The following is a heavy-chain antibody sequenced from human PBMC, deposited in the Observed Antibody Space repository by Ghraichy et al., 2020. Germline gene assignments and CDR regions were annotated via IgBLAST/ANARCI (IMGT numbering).Heavy chain of an antibody. CDR2: ISGSGGST. CDR3: AKILVTMVRGVKQYYFDY. Sequence: GDSLNISCAASGFTFSSYAMSWVRQAPGKGLEWVSAISGSGGSTYYADSVKGRFTISRDNSKNTLYLQMNSLRAEDTAVYYCAKILVTMVRGVKQYYFDYWGQGTLVTVSS. J-gene: IGHJ4*02. V-gene: IGHV3-23*01. D-gene: IGHD3-10*01. CDR1: GFTFSSYA.